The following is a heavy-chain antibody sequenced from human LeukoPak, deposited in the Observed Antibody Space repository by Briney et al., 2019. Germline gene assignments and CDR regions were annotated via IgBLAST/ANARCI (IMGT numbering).Heavy chain of an antibody. V-gene: IGHV3-23*01. D-gene: IGHD5-12*01. Sequence: GGSLRLSCEASGFTFSSYAMSWVRQAPGKGLEWVSAISGSGGSTYYADSVKGRFTISRDNSKNTLYLQVNSLRAEDTAVYYYSYRSAVATGFCFDYWGQGALVTVSS. CDR1: GFTFSSYA. J-gene: IGHJ4*02. CDR3: SYRSAVATGFCFDY. CDR2: ISGSGGST.